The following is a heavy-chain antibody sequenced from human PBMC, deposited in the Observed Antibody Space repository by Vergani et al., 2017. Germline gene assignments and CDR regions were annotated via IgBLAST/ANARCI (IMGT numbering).Heavy chain of an antibody. D-gene: IGHD1-26*01. CDR2: INSDGDST. V-gene: IGHV3-74*01. CDR1: GFTFSNYW. Sequence: VQLVESGGGLVQPGGSLRLSCTASGFTFSNYWMQWVRQAPGKGLMWVSRINSDGDSTSYADSVKGRFTISRDNAKNTLYLPMDSLRAEDTAVYYCARDGWELLDYFYYMDVWGKGTTVTVSS. CDR3: ARDGWELLDYFYYMDV. J-gene: IGHJ6*03.